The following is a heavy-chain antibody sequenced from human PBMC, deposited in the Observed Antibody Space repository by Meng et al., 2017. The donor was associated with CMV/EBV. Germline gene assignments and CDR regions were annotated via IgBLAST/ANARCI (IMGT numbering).Heavy chain of an antibody. CDR2: IVVGSGNT. J-gene: IGHJ6*02. CDR1: GFTFTSSA. Sequence: PSVKVSCKASGFTFTSSAVQWVRQARGQRLEWIGWIVVGSGNTNYAQKFQERVTITRDMSTSTAYMELSSLRSEDTAVYYCAADSNGGSSSWLGHYYYYGMDVWGQGTTVTVSS. V-gene: IGHV1-58*01. CDR3: AADSNGGSSSWLGHYYYYGMDV. D-gene: IGHD6-13*01.